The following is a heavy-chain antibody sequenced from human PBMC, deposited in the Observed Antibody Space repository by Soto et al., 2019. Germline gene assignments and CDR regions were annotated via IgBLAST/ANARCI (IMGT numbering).Heavy chain of an antibody. CDR3: ARGRGSSSWYEISHYFDS. V-gene: IGHV1-18*01. D-gene: IGHD6-13*01. Sequence: VQLVQSGAELKKSGASVKVSCQTSGYPFTTYGTAWVRQAPGQGLEWIGWISAYSGHTNYAQDFQGRVTMTTDTSTSTAYMELRSLRSDDTAVYYCARGRGSSSWYEISHYFDSWGQGTPVTVSS. J-gene: IGHJ4*02. CDR1: GYPFTTYG. CDR2: ISAYSGHT.